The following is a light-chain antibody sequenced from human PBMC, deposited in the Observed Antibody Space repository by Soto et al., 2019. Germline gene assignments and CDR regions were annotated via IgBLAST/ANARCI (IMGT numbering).Light chain of an antibody. CDR3: QQYDHLSLT. Sequence: DSQITQSPSSLSASVGDRVTIACQASQDIKNYLNWYQQKPGKAPKLLIYDASNLETGVPSRFSGSGSGTDFTFTISSLQPEDIATYYCQQYDHLSLTFGGGTKVDIK. CDR2: DAS. V-gene: IGKV1-33*01. J-gene: IGKJ4*01. CDR1: QDIKNY.